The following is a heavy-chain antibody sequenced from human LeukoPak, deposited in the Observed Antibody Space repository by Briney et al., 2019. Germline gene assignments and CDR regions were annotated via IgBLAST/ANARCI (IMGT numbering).Heavy chain of an antibody. Sequence: PGGSPRLSCAASGFTFSSYGMHWVRQATGKGLEWVSAIGTAGDTYYPGSVKGRFTISRENAKNSLYLQMNSLRAGDTAVYYCARVVGSSGWYDIWGQGTMVTVSS. CDR3: ARVVGSSGWYDI. CDR1: GFTFSSYG. D-gene: IGHD6-19*01. CDR2: IGTAGDT. J-gene: IGHJ3*02. V-gene: IGHV3-13*01.